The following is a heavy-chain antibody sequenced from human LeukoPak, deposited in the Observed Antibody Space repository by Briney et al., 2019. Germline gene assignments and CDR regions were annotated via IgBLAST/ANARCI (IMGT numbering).Heavy chain of an antibody. CDR1: GFTFSSYG. D-gene: IGHD5-18*01. CDR2: ICDDGSNK. J-gene: IGHJ3*02. Sequence: GGSLRLSCAASGFTFSSYGMRWVRQAPGKGLEWVAVICDDGSNKYYADSVKGRFAISRDNSKNTLYLQMNSLRAEDTAVSYCAKEGDPAMVRDAFDIWGQGTMVTVSS. V-gene: IGHV3-33*06. CDR3: AKEGDPAMVRDAFDI.